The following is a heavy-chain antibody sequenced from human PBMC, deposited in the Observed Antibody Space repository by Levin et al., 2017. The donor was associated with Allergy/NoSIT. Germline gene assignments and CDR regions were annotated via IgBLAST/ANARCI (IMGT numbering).Heavy chain of an antibody. Sequence: KPGGSLRLSCTVSGGSISSSSYYWGWIRQPPGKGLEWIGSIYYSGSTYYNPSLKSRVTISVDTSKNQFSLKLSSVTAADTAVYYCARLRGIAAAGTVRGYYGMDVWGQGTTVTVSS. D-gene: IGHD6-13*01. V-gene: IGHV4-39*01. J-gene: IGHJ6*02. CDR3: ARLRGIAAAGTVRGYYGMDV. CDR2: IYYSGST. CDR1: GGSISSSSYY.